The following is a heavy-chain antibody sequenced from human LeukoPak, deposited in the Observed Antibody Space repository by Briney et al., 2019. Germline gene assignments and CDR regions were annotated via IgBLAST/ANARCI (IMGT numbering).Heavy chain of an antibody. CDR1: GFSFKNCW. CDR2: IDNDGNT. V-gene: IGHV3-74*03. D-gene: IGHD6-19*01. J-gene: IGHJ4*02. Sequence: GGSLRLSCAASGFSFKNCWMHWVRQAPGKGLEWVSRIDNDGNTKYADSVKGRFTISRDNAKNTLYLQMNSLRADDTAVYYCVGSSGWYEDYWGQGTLVTVSS. CDR3: VGSSGWYEDY.